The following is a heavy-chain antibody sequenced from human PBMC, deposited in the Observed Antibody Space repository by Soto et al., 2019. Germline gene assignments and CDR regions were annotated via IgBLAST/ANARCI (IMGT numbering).Heavy chain of an antibody. J-gene: IGHJ6*02. D-gene: IGHD3-22*01. V-gene: IGHV3-23*01. Sequence: EVQLLESGGGLVQPGGSLRLSCAASGFTFSSYAMSWVRQAPGKGLEWVSAISGSGGSTYYADSVKGRFTISRDNSKNTLYLQMNSLRAKDTAVYYCAKFDSSGYYSDYYGMDVWGQGTTVTVSS. CDR1: GFTFSSYA. CDR3: AKFDSSGYYSDYYGMDV. CDR2: ISGSGGST.